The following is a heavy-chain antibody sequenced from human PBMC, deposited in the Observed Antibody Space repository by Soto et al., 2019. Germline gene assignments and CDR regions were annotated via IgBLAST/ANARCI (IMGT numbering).Heavy chain of an antibody. CDR1: GYTFTSYG. CDR2: SSAYNGNT. V-gene: IGHV1-18*01. Sequence: QVQLVQSGAEVKKPGASVKVSCKASGYTFTSYGISWVRQAPGQGLEWMGWSSAYNGNTNYAQKLQGRVTMTTDTSTSTAYMELRSLRSDDTAVYYCARARYYDFWSGYTSGDWFDPWGQGTLVTVSS. J-gene: IGHJ5*02. D-gene: IGHD3-3*01. CDR3: ARARYYDFWSGYTSGDWFDP.